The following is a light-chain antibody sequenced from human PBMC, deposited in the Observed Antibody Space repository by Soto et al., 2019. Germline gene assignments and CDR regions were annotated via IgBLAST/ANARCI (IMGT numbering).Light chain of an antibody. J-gene: IGKJ1*01. V-gene: IGKV3-20*01. Sequence: EIVLTQSPGTLSLSPGEKATLSCRASQSVGDTFLSWYQQKPGLAPRLLIYGVSNRATGIPDRFSGSGSGTEFTLTISSLQPDDFATYYCQQYNSYWTFGQGTKVDIK. CDR1: QSVGDTF. CDR3: QQYNSYWT. CDR2: GVS.